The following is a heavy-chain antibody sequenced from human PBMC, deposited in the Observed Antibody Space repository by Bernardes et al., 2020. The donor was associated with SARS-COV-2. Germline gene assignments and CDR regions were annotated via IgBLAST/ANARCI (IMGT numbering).Heavy chain of an antibody. CDR3: VKDSLAYYHGSGSYYNH. V-gene: IGHV3-43*01. Sequence: SCAGSGFTFDDYTMYWVRQTPGQRLEWVSLINWDATGTYYSDSVKGRFIISRDNSKNALYLQMNSLRTEDTALYYCVKDSLAYYHGSGSYYNHWGQGTLVTVSS. J-gene: IGHJ4*02. CDR1: GFTFDDYT. D-gene: IGHD3-10*01. CDR2: INWDATGT.